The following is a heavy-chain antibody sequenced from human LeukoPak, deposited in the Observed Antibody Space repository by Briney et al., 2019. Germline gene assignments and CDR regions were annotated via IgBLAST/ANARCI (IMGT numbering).Heavy chain of an antibody. CDR2: ISYDGSNK. D-gene: IGHD3-22*01. V-gene: IGHV3-30-3*01. CDR3: ARAPYYYDSGTIDY. Sequence: GGSLRLSCAASGFTFSSYAMHWVRQAPGKGLEWVAVISYDGSNKYYADSVKGRFTISRDNSKNTLYLQMNSLRAEDTAVYYCARAPYYYDSGTIDYWGQGTLVTVSS. J-gene: IGHJ4*02. CDR1: GFTFSSYA.